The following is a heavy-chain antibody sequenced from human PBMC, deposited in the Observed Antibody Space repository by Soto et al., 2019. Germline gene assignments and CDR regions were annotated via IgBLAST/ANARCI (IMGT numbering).Heavy chain of an antibody. V-gene: IGHV3-33*01. CDR3: ARGRGTYYFDSSGLGDAFDI. J-gene: IGHJ3*02. CDR1: GFTFSNYG. D-gene: IGHD3-22*01. CDR2: IWYDGTTK. Sequence: PVGSLRLSCAASGFTFSNYGMYWVRQAPGKGLEWVAVIWYDGTTKYYADSVKGRFTISRDNSKNTLYLQMNSLRAEDTAVYYCARGRGTYYFDSSGLGDAFDIWGQGTMVTVSS.